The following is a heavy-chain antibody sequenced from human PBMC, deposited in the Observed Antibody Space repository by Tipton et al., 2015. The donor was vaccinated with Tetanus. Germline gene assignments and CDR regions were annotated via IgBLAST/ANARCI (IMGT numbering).Heavy chain of an antibody. Sequence: TLSLTCTVSGGSITSSFYYGWIRQPPGKLLGRIGSILSRGSSYYNRPLGSGGALSVDTSKNYFSLRLSAVTAANTAVYYCGRTASNRSLQSRAGRALDTAKKQFSLKLSSVTAADTAVYYCARSHVFRLTLFGEEIPMSGRFDPWGQGTLVTVSS. J-gene: IGHJ5*02. V-gene: IGHV4-39*02. CDR1: GGSITSSFYY. CDR2: ILSRGSS. CDR3: GRTASNRSLQSRAGRALDTAKKQFSLKLSSVTAADTAVYYCARSHVFRLTLFGEEIPMSGRFDP. D-gene: IGHD3-10*01.